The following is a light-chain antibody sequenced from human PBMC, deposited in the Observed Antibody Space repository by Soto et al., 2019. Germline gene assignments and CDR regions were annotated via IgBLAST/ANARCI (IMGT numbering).Light chain of an antibody. CDR1: QSVRSS. V-gene: IGKV3-15*01. CDR3: QQYNNWPPWT. CDR2: DAS. J-gene: IGKJ1*01. Sequence: EIVMTQSPATLSVSPGERATLSCRASQSVRSSLAWYQQKPGQAPRLLIYDASTRATGIPARFSGSGSGTEITLTISSLQSEDFAVYYCQQYNNWPPWTFGQGTKVEIK.